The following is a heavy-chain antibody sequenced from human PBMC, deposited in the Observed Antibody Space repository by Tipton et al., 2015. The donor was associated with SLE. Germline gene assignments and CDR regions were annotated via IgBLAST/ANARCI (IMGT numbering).Heavy chain of an antibody. CDR1: GGTFSSYA. CDR3: ARDPKLTIFGVVDYYFDY. Sequence: QLVQSGPEVKKPGSSVKVSCKASGGTFSSYAISWVRQAPGQGLEWMGGIIPIFGTANYAQKFQGRVTITADKSTSTAYMELSSLRSEDTAVYYCARDPKLTIFGVVDYYFDYWGQGTLVTVSS. V-gene: IGHV1-69*06. CDR2: IIPIFGTA. D-gene: IGHD3-3*02. J-gene: IGHJ4*02.